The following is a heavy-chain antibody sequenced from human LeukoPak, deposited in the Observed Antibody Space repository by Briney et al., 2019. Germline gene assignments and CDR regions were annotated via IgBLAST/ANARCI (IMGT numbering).Heavy chain of an antibody. CDR2: IYYSGST. CDR3: ARQLDRSCSYYVHV. J-gene: IGHJ6*03. Sequence: SQTLSPTHPMASPSVTTISTRSGWLRQPAGKGLEWFASIYYSGSTYYDPSLKSRFTISVDASKDTFALKRNSVSAADTALYYCARQLDRSCSYYVHVWGGGTTVTVSS. CDR1: SPSVTTIST. D-gene: IGHD3-16*02. V-gene: IGHV4-39*01.